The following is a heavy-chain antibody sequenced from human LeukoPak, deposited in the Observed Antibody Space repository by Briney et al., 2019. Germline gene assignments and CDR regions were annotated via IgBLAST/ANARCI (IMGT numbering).Heavy chain of an antibody. Sequence: PSETLSLTCTVSGYSISSGYYWGWIRPPPGKGLEWIGSIYQSGSTYYNPSLKSRITISVDTSKNQFSLKLSSVTAADTAVYYCARGNWNDIVGYYFDYWGQGTLVTVSS. V-gene: IGHV4-38-2*02. CDR3: ARGNWNDIVGYYFDY. D-gene: IGHD1-1*01. J-gene: IGHJ4*02. CDR2: IYQSGST. CDR1: GYSISSGYY.